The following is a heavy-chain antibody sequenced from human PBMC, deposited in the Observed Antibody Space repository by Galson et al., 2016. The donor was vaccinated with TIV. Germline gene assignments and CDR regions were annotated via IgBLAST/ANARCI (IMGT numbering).Heavy chain of an antibody. CDR2: INPSDGTT. D-gene: IGHD3-10*01. Sequence: SVKVSCKASGYTFSKYYMHWVRQAPGQGLEWMGIINPSDGTTVYAQSFQGRVTMTRGTSTSTVYMELSSLTSEDTAVYYCVSGRGSGRPRNFDYCGQGTLVTVSS. CDR1: GYTFSKYY. CDR3: VSGRGSGRPRNFDY. V-gene: IGHV1-46*03. J-gene: IGHJ4*02.